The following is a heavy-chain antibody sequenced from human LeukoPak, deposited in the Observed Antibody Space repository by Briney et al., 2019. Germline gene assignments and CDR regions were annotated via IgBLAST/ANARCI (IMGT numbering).Heavy chain of an antibody. D-gene: IGHD2-2*01. V-gene: IGHV1-18*01. CDR2: ISAYNGNT. J-gene: IGHJ6*02. CDR1: GYTFTSYG. CDR3: ARGLSVGYCSSTSCSDWDYYGMDV. Sequence: GASVKVSCKASGYTFTSYGISWVRQAPGQGLEWMGWISAYNGNTNYAQKLQGRVTMTTDTSTSTAYMEQRSLRSDDTAVYYCARGLSVGYCSSTSCSDWDYYGMDVWGQGTTVTVSS.